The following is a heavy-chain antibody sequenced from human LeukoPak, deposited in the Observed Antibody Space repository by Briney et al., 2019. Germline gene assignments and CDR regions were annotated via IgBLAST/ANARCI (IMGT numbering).Heavy chain of an antibody. CDR3: AREIGPIQLHLWSSAFDL. CDR2: INPSGGST. D-gene: IGHD5-18*01. Sequence: ASVKVSCKASGYTFTSYYMHWVRQAPGQGLEWMGIINPSGGSTSYAQKFQGRITMTRDTSTSTVYMGLSSLRSEDTAVYYCAREIGPIQLHLWSSAFDLWGQGTLVTVSS. V-gene: IGHV1-46*01. J-gene: IGHJ4*02. CDR1: GYTFTSYY.